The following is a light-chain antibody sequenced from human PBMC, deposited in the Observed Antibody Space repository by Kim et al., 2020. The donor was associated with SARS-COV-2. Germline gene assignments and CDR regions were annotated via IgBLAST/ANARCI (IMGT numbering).Light chain of an antibody. Sequence: VSPGQTASITCSGDKLGDKYACWYQQKPGQAPVLVIYQDSKRPSGIPERVSGSNSGNTATLTISGTQAMDEADYYCQAWDSSTVVFGGGTQLTVL. J-gene: IGLJ2*01. CDR1: KLGDKY. CDR3: QAWDSSTVV. CDR2: QDS. V-gene: IGLV3-1*01.